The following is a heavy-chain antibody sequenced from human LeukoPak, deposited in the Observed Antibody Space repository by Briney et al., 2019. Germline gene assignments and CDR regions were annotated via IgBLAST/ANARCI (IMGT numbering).Heavy chain of an antibody. D-gene: IGHD1-26*01. CDR1: GFTFDDYA. J-gene: IGHJ4*02. CDR3: AKDIRRDSRSPSIGFDY. V-gene: IGHV3-9*03. Sequence: PGGSLRLTCAASGFTFDDYAMHWVGQAPGKGLEWVAGISWNSGSIGYADSVKGRFTISRDNAKNSLYLQMNSLRAEDMALYYCAKDIRRDSRSPSIGFDYWGQGTLVTVSS. CDR2: ISWNSGSI.